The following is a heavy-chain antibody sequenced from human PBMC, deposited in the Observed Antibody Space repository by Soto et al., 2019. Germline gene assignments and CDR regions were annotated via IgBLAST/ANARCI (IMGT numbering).Heavy chain of an antibody. CDR3: AVTSVRRAYYYGSGSYYDY. CDR2: IIPIFGTA. Sequence: ASVKVSCKASGGTFSSYAISWVRQAPGQGLEWMGGIIPIFGTANYAQKFQGRVTITADESTSTAYMELSSLRSEDTAVYYCAVTSVRRAYYYGSGSYYDYWGQGTLVTVSS. D-gene: IGHD3-10*01. J-gene: IGHJ4*02. V-gene: IGHV1-69*13. CDR1: GGTFSSYA.